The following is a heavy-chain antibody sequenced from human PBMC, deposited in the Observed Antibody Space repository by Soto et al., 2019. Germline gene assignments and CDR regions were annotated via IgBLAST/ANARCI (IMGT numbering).Heavy chain of an antibody. J-gene: IGHJ6*02. V-gene: IGHV1-69*01. CDR2: IIPIFGTA. CDR3: ARGRQNIVVLPAEVLSVYYGMDV. CDR1: GGTFSSYA. D-gene: IGHD2-2*01. Sequence: QVQLVQSGAEVKKPGSSVKVSCKASGGTFSSYAISWVRQAPGQGLEWMGGIIPIFGTANYAQKFQGRVTITADESTSTAYMELSSLRTEDTAVYYCARGRQNIVVLPAEVLSVYYGMDVWGQGTTVTVSS.